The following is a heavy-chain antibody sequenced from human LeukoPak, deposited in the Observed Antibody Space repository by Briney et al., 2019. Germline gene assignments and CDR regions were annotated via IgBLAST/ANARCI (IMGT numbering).Heavy chain of an antibody. CDR2: IYHSGST. CDR3: ARGPRYKRLVAATWRWFDP. D-gene: IGHD2-15*01. CDR1: GGSISSNYW. V-gene: IGHV4-4*02. J-gene: IGHJ5*02. Sequence: PSGTLSLTCGVSGGSISSNYWWSWVRPPPGKGLEWIGEIYHSGSTNYNPSLKSRVAISVDKSKNQFSLKLSSVTAADTAVYYCARGPRYKRLVAATWRWFDPWGQGTLVTVSS.